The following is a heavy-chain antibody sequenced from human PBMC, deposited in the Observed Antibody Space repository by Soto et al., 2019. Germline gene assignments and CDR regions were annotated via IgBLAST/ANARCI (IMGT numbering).Heavy chain of an antibody. J-gene: IGHJ2*01. Sequence: QVQLVQSGAEVKKPGSSVKVSCKASGGTFSSYAISWVRQAPGQGLEWMGGIIPIFGTANYAQKFQGRVTITADESTSTAYMELSSLRSEDTAVYYCASRAVAGHQKDWYFDLWGRGTLVTVSS. V-gene: IGHV1-69*01. CDR2: IIPIFGTA. D-gene: IGHD6-19*01. CDR3: ASRAVAGHQKDWYFDL. CDR1: GGTFSSYA.